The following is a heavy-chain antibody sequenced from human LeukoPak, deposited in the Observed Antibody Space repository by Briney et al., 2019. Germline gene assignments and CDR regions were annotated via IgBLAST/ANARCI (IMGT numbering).Heavy chain of an antibody. V-gene: IGHV3-48*03. CDR2: ISTTGSSI. CDR1: GFTFSSYE. CDR3: ARDQTPFY. J-gene: IGHJ4*02. Sequence: GGSLRLSCAASGFTFSSYEMNWVRQAPGKGLEWVSYISTTGSSIYYADSVKGRFTISRDNAKSSMWLQMNSLRDEDTAVYYCARDQTPFYWGQGSLVTVSS. D-gene: IGHD2-15*01.